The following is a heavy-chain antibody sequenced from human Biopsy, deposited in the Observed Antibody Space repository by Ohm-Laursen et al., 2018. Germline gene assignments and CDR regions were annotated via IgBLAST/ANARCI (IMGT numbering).Heavy chain of an antibody. D-gene: IGHD2-15*01. CDR3: ARHRTHPPPGSMDV. J-gene: IGHJ6*02. Sequence: PGTLSLTWPVSGGSLSGYYWSWIRQAPGRGLEWIGLIYYRGETDYNPSLKSRVTISVEGSKNQFSLNLTSITAADTAVYYCARHRTHPPPGSMDVWGHGTTVFVSS. CDR2: IYYRGET. CDR1: GGSLSGYY. V-gene: IGHV4-59*08.